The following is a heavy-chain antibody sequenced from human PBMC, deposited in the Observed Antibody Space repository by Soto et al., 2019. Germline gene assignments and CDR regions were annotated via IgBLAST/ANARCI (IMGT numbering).Heavy chain of an antibody. Sequence: GGSLRRSCAASGFSSNNYWMFWVRQPPGKGLVWVSHINSDGSIRTYADSVKGRFTISRDNAKNTLNLQMNSLGAEDTALYYCGGVRRDRHNYWGQRSLVAGS. CDR1: GFSSNNYW. CDR2: INSDGSIR. V-gene: IGHV3-74*01. CDR3: GGVRRDRHNY. D-gene: IGHD1-1*01. J-gene: IGHJ1*01.